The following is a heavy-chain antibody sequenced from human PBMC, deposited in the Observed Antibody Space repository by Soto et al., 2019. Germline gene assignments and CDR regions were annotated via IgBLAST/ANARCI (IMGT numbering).Heavy chain of an antibody. V-gene: IGHV2-70*04. D-gene: IGHD2-2*01. CDR1: GFSLTTSEMR. Sequence: ESGPTLVNPTQTLTLTCTFSGFSLTTSEMRVSWIRQPPGKALEWVARIDGDDDKFFRTSLKTRLSISKDTSKNQVVLTMTNMDPVDTATYYCARQNACGSPSCHTGFDHWGQGTLVTVSS. CDR3: ARQNACGSPSCHTGFDH. CDR2: IDGDDDK. J-gene: IGHJ4*02.